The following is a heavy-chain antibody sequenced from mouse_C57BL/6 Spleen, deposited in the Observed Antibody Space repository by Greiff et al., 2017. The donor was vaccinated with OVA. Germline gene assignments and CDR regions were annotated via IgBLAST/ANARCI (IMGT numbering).Heavy chain of an antibody. D-gene: IGHD2-4*01. V-gene: IGHV3-6*01. Sequence: EVQLVESGPGLVKPSQSLSLTCSVTGYSITSGYYWNWIRQFPGNKLEWMGYISYDGSNNYNPSLKNRISITRDTSKNQFFLKLNSVTTEDTATYYCARGYYDYDGGFAYWGQGTLVTVSA. J-gene: IGHJ3*01. CDR3: ARGYYDYDGGFAY. CDR1: GYSITSGYY. CDR2: ISYDGSN.